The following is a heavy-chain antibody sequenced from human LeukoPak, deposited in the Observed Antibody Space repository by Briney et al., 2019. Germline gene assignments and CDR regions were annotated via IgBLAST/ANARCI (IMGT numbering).Heavy chain of an antibody. D-gene: IGHD4-23*01. Sequence: SETLSLTCTVSGSISGYYWSWIRQPPGKGLEWIGYIYYSGSTYYNPSLKSRVTISVDTSKNQFSLKLSSVTAADTAVYYCARDSTNYGGSDAFDIWGQGTMVTVSS. J-gene: IGHJ3*02. CDR1: GSISGYY. V-gene: IGHV4-59*06. CDR3: ARDSTNYGGSDAFDI. CDR2: IYYSGST.